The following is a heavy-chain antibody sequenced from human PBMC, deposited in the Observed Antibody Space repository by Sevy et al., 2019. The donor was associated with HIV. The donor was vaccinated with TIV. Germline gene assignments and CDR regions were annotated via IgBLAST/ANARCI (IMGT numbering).Heavy chain of an antibody. Sequence: SETLSLTCTVSGGSISSGGYFWSWIRQHPGKGLEWFGYMYHSGSTYYNPSLKSRLSMSMDPSKNQFSLRMSTVTAADTAIYVCARATGSSAGFDSWGHGTVVTVSS. CDR2: MYHSGST. D-gene: IGHD2-15*01. V-gene: IGHV4-31*03. CDR3: ARATGSSAGFDS. CDR1: GGSISSGGYF. J-gene: IGHJ4*01.